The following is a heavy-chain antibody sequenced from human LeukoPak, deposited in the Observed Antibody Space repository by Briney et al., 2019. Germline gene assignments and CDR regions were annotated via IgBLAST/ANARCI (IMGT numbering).Heavy chain of an antibody. D-gene: IGHD2-15*01. V-gene: IGHV3-23*01. CDR2: ITGTGGK. J-gene: IGHJ4*02. CDR1: GFTLTNHG. CDR3: AKDYCRDGNCPFPFLDS. Sequence: GGSLRLSCAVSGFTLTNHGVSWVRQAPGKGLEWVSIITGTGGKYYGDFVKGRFVLSRDNSKNTVYMQMSSLRAEDTATYYCAKDYCRDGNCPFPFLDSWGQGTQVTVSS.